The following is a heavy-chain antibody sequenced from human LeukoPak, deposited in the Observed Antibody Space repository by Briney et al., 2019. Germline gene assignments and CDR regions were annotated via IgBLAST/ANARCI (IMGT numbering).Heavy chain of an antibody. J-gene: IGHJ4*02. Sequence: GGSLRLSCAASGFTFSSYGMHWVRQAPGKGLEWVAVISYDGSNKYYADSVKGRFTISRDNSKNTLYLQMNSLRAEDTAVYYCAKDLDGSGSQYYFDYWGQGTLVTVSS. CDR3: AKDLDGSGSQYYFDY. V-gene: IGHV3-30*18. CDR1: GFTFSSYG. CDR2: ISYDGSNK. D-gene: IGHD3-10*01.